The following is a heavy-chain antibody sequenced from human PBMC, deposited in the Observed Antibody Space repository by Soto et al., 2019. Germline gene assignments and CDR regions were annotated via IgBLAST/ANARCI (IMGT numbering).Heavy chain of an antibody. J-gene: IGHJ6*02. Sequence: SETLSLTCAVYGGSFSGYYWSWIRQPPGKGLEWIGEINHSGSTNYNPSLKSRVTISVDTSKNQFSLKLSSVTAADTAVYYCARDENVVVAATHLYYYGMDVWGQGTTVTVSS. D-gene: IGHD2-15*01. CDR3: ARDENVVVAATHLYYYGMDV. CDR2: INHSGST. CDR1: GGSFSGYY. V-gene: IGHV4-34*01.